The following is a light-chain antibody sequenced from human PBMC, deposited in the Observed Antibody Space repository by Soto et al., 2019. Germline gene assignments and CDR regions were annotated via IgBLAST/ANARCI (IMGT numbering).Light chain of an antibody. Sequence: QSVLTQPPSASGAPGQRVTISCSGSSSNIGSNTVNWYQQLPGTAPKLLIYTNNQRPSGVRDRFSGSRSGTSASLAISGLQSEDEADYYCQSYDSRLRASVFGGGTQLTVL. CDR3: QSYDSRLRASV. V-gene: IGLV1-44*01. CDR1: SSNIGSNT. CDR2: TNN. J-gene: IGLJ7*01.